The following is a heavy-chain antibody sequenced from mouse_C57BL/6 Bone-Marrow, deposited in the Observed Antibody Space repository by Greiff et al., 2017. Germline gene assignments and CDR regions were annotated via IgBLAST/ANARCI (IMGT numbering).Heavy chain of an antibody. V-gene: IGHV14-4*01. CDR2: IDPENGYT. CDR3: TTDGNCDAMDY. D-gene: IGHD2-1*01. CDR1: GFNIKDDY. J-gene: IGHJ4*01. Sequence: EVQLQQSGAELVRPGASVKLSCTASGFNIKDDYMHWVKQRPEQGLEWIGWIDPENGYTEYASKFQGKATITADTSSNTAYLQLSSLTSEDTAVYYCTTDGNCDAMDYWGQGTSVTVSS.